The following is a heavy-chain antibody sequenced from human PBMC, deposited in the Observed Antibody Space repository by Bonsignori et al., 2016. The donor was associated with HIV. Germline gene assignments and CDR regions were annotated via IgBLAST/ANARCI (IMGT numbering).Heavy chain of an antibody. V-gene: IGHV5-51*01. Sequence: VRQMPGKGLEWMGIIYPGDSDTRYSPSFQGQVTISADKSISTAYLQWSSLKASDTAMYYCASFTHALGWFDPWGQGTLVTVSS. CDR2: IYPGDSDT. CDR3: ASFTHALGWFDP. D-gene: IGHD7-27*01. J-gene: IGHJ5*02.